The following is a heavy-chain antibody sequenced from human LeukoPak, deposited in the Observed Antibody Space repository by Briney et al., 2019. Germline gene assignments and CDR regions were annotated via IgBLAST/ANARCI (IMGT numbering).Heavy chain of an antibody. CDR3: ARHVTTSAGNFDL. Sequence: PGGSLRLSCAASGFTFSSYWMSWVRQAPGKGLEWVANIKQDGSEKYYVDSVKGRFTISRDNAKNSLYLQMNSLKASDTAMYYCARHVTTSAGNFDLWGRGTLVTVSS. V-gene: IGHV3-7*03. J-gene: IGHJ2*01. CDR2: IKQDGSEK. D-gene: IGHD1-1*01. CDR1: GFTFSSYW.